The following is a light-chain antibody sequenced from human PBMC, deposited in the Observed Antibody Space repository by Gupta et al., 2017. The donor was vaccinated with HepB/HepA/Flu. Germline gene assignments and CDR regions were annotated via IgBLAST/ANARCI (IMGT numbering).Light chain of an antibody. CDR1: QSVSSN. V-gene: IGKV3-15*01. Sequence: LVMTHSPATLSVSPGERATLSCRASQSVSSNLAWYQQKPGQAPRILIYGASTRATGIPARFSGSGSGTEFTLTISSLQSEDFAVYYCQQYNNWPPLTFGGGTKVEIK. CDR3: QQYNNWPPLT. CDR2: GAS. J-gene: IGKJ4*01.